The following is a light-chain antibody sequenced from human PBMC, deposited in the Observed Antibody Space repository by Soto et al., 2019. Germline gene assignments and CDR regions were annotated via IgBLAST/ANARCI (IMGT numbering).Light chain of an antibody. CDR3: QQYYSTPYT. J-gene: IGKJ2*01. V-gene: IGKV4-1*01. CDR2: WAS. Sequence: DIVMTQSPDSLAVSLGERATINCKSSQSVLYSSNNKNYLAWYQQKPGQPPKLLIYWASTRESGVPDRFSGSGSGTDFTLTMSGLQAEDVAVYYCQQYYSTPYTFGQGTKLEIK. CDR1: QSVLYSSNNKNY.